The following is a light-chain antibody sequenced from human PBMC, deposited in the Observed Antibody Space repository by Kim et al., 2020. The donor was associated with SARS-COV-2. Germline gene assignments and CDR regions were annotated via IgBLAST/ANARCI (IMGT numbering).Light chain of an antibody. CDR2: AAS. V-gene: IGKV1-39*01. J-gene: IGKJ1*01. CDR3: QQSYRTPWT. CDR1: QSISSY. Sequence: DIQMTQSPSSLSASVGDRVTITCRATQSISSYLNWYQQKPGKAPKLLIYAASSLQSGVPSRFSGSGSGTDFTLTISSLQPEGFATYYCQQSYRTPWTFGRGTKVDIK.